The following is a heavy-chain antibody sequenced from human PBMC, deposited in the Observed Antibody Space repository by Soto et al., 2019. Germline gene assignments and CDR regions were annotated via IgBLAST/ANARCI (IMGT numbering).Heavy chain of an antibody. CDR1: GGTFRSYA. D-gene: IGHD3-22*01. CDR3: ASYYYDSSGRPHDAFEI. Sequence: SMKVSCKASGGTFRSYAISWVRQAPGPGLEWMGGIIPIFGTANYAQKFQGRVTITADESTSTAYMELSSLRSEDTAVYYCASYYYDSSGRPHDAFEIGGQGTMVTSLQ. CDR2: IIPIFGTA. J-gene: IGHJ3*02. V-gene: IGHV1-69*13.